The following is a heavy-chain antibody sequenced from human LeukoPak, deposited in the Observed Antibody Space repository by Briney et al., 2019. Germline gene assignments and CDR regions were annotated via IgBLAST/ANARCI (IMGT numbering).Heavy chain of an antibody. CDR1: GGTFSSYA. D-gene: IGHD3-16*01. CDR2: IIPILGMA. Sequence: ASVKVSCKASGGTFSSYAISWVRQAPGQGLEWMGRIIPILGMANYAQKFQGRVTITADKSTSTAYMELGSLRSEDTAVYYCASDMITFGGVTAFDYWGQGTLVTVSS. J-gene: IGHJ4*02. CDR3: ASDMITFGGVTAFDY. V-gene: IGHV1-69*04.